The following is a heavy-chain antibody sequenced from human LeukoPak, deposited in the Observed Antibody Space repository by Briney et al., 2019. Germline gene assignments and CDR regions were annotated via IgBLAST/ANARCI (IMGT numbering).Heavy chain of an antibody. V-gene: IGHV4-59*01. J-gene: IGHJ4*02. CDR1: GGSINSYY. Sequence: SETLSLTCTVPGGSINSYYWSWIRQPPGKGLEWIGYISYSGSTNYNPSLKSRVTISLDTSKNQFFLKLSSVTAADTALYYCARGNANWGQGTLVTVSS. CDR3: ARGNAN. CDR2: ISYSGST.